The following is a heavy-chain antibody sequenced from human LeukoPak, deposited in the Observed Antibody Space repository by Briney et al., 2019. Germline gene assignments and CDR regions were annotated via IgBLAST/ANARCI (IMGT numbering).Heavy chain of an antibody. Sequence: SETLSLTCAVSGYSISSGYYWGWIRQPPGKGLEWIGSIYHSGSTYYNPSLKSRVTISVDTSKNQFSLKLSSVTAADTAVYYCARSPPGIAAAGTLGSFDPWGRGTLATVSP. CDR2: IYHSGST. D-gene: IGHD6-13*01. CDR1: GYSISSGYY. CDR3: ARSPPGIAAAGTLGSFDP. J-gene: IGHJ5*02. V-gene: IGHV4-38-2*01.